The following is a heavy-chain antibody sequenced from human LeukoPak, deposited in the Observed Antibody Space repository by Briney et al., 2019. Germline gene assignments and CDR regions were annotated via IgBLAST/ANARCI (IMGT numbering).Heavy chain of an antibody. V-gene: IGHV3-11*05. Sequence: GGPLRLSCEVSGFTFSDHYMSWIRQAPGKRLEWVSYINSGSTYTNYADSVEGRFTISRDNAKNSLYLQMNSLRAEDTAVYYCARGDYGGDYFDYWGQGTLVTVSS. J-gene: IGHJ4*02. D-gene: IGHD4-23*01. CDR2: INSGSTYT. CDR1: GFTFSDHY. CDR3: ARGDYGGDYFDY.